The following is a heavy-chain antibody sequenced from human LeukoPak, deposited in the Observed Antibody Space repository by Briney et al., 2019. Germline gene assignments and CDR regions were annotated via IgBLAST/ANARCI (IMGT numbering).Heavy chain of an antibody. CDR3: ARGRDSSGYYLPLFDY. V-gene: IGHV4-34*01. CDR1: GGSFSGYY. Sequence: PSETLSLTCAVYGGSFSGYYWSWIRQPPGKGLGWIGEINHSGSTNYNPSLKSRVTISVDTSKNQFSLKLSSVTAADTAVYYCARGRDSSGYYLPLFDYWGQGTLVTVSS. J-gene: IGHJ4*02. CDR2: INHSGST. D-gene: IGHD3-22*01.